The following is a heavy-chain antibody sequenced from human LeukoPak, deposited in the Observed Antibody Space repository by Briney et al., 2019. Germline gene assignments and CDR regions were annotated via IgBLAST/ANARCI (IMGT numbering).Heavy chain of an antibody. J-gene: IGHJ4*02. Sequence: SVKVSCKASGGTFSSYAISWVRQAPGQGLEWVGGIIPIFGTANYAQKFQGRVTITADKSTSTAYMKLSSLRSEDTAVYYCARDNGWQYCSGGSCYLLDYWGQGTLVTVSS. CDR1: GGTFSSYA. CDR2: IIPIFGTA. D-gene: IGHD2-15*01. V-gene: IGHV1-69*06. CDR3: ARDNGWQYCSGGSCYLLDY.